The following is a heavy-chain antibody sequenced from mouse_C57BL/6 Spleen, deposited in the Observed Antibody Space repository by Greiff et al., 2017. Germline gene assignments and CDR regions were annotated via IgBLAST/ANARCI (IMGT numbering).Heavy chain of an antibody. D-gene: IGHD1-1*01. CDR2: IYPGSGST. J-gene: IGHJ2*01. CDR3: ARGDYGSSYNY. V-gene: IGHV1-55*01. Sequence: QVQLQQPGAELVKPGASVKMSCKASGYTFTSYWITWVKQRPGQGLEWIGDIYPGSGSTNYNEKFKSKATLTVDTSSSTAYMRLSSLTSEDSAVYYCARGDYGSSYNYWGQGTTLTVSS. CDR1: GYTFTSYW.